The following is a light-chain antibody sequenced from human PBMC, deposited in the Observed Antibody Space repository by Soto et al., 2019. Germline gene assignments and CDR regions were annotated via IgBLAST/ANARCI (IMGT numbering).Light chain of an antibody. Sequence: DIVMTQSPDSLAVSLGERATINCKSSESLFYSATNKNYLSWYQQRPGQPPKLLIYWASTRESGVPDRFSGSGSGTDFPLTINSLQAEDVALYYCQHYYNLPHTFGGGTKVEIK. J-gene: IGKJ4*01. V-gene: IGKV4-1*01. CDR2: WAS. CDR1: ESLFYSATNKNY. CDR3: QHYYNLPHT.